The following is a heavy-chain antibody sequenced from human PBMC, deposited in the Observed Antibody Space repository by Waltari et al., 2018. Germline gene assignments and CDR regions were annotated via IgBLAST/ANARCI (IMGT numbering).Heavy chain of an antibody. Sequence: DVQLVETGGGSVHPGGSLRISCIVSGFSFTGSWMGWVRQAPGKGLVWLSTISRDDSNINYADSVRGRFTISRDNDKNTLYLQMSSLRDDDTGMYYCARASYEYDSSWPFDLWGQGTLVTVSA. D-gene: IGHD6-13*01. CDR1: GFSFTGSW. J-gene: IGHJ4*02. V-gene: IGHV3-74*01. CDR3: ARASYEYDSSWPFDL. CDR2: ISRDDSNI.